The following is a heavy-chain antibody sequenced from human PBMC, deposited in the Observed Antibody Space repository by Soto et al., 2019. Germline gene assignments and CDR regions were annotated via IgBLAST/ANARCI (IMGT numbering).Heavy chain of an antibody. CDR2: ISGSGGST. D-gene: IGHD3-22*01. CDR1: GFTFSSYA. V-gene: IGHV3-23*01. J-gene: IGHJ4*02. Sequence: PGGSLRLSCAASGFTFSSYAMSWVRQAPGKGLEWVSAISGSGGSTYYADSVKGRFTISRDNSKNTLYLQMNSLRAEDTAVYYCASPPPYYYDSSGYFNWGQGTLVTVSS. CDR3: ASPPPYYYDSSGYFN.